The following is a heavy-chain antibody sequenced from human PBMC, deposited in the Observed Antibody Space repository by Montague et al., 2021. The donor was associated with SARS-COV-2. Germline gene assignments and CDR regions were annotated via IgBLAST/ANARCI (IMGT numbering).Heavy chain of an antibody. Sequence: SETLSLTCVVSGDSISTDNWWTWVRLPPGKGLEWVGEIYHTGSTKYKPSLKSRVSMSVDKSWNQFSLRLTSVTAADTAIYYCAKDLSLLWFGELPPLGYYYGMDVWGQGTTVTVSS. V-gene: IGHV4-4*02. J-gene: IGHJ6*02. CDR3: AKDLSLLWFGELPPLGYYYGMDV. D-gene: IGHD3-10*01. CDR1: GDSISTDNW. CDR2: IYHTGST.